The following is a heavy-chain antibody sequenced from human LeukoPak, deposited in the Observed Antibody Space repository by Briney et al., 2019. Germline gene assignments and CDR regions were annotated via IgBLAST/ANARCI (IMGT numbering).Heavy chain of an antibody. V-gene: IGHV4-39*07. D-gene: IGHD5-18*01. CDR2: VYYKGNT. CDR1: GGSVSSSSYY. Sequence: SETLSLTCIVSGGSVSSSSYYWGWIRQPPGRGLEWIGSVYYKGNTYYIPSLKSRVTVSVDTSKNQFSLKLTSVTAADTAMYYCAREGARIQLFNYWGQGTLVTVSS. J-gene: IGHJ4*02. CDR3: AREGARIQLFNY.